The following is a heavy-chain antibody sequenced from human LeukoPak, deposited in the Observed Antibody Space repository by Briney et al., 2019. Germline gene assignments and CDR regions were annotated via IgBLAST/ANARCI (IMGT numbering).Heavy chain of an antibody. V-gene: IGHV1-8*03. Sequence: ASVKVSCKASGYTFTSYDINWVRQATGQGLEWMGWMNPNSGNTGYAQKFQGRVTITRNTSISTAYMELSSLRSEDTAVYYCARGGDYYGSGSQARNYYYGMDVWGQGTTVTVPS. D-gene: IGHD3-10*01. CDR1: GYTFTSYD. CDR3: ARGGDYYGSGSQARNYYYGMDV. CDR2: MNPNSGNT. J-gene: IGHJ6*02.